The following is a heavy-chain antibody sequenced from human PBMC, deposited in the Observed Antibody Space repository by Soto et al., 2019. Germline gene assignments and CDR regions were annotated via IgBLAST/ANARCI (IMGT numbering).Heavy chain of an antibody. CDR1: GGSISSYY. V-gene: IGHV4-59*12. D-gene: IGHD3-10*01. CDR2: IYYSGST. J-gene: IGHJ4*02. Sequence: SETLSLTCTVSGGSISSYYWSWIRQPPGKGLEWIGYIYYSGSTNYNPSLKSRVTISVDTSKNQFSLYLQMNSLKTEDTAVYYCTRPLYRGSYSTYWGQGTQVTVSS. CDR3: TRPLYRGSYSTY.